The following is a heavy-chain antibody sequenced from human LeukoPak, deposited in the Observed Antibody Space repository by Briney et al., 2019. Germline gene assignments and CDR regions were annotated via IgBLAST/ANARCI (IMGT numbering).Heavy chain of an antibody. Sequence: GGSLRLSCTASGFTFSSYSMNWDRQAPGKRLEWISYISGTSSIIYYTPSVKGRFTISRDNGKYSLYLQMNGLRDEDTAVYFCARGTWDGDRTFDIWGQGAMVTVSS. D-gene: IGHD5-24*01. CDR2: ISGTSSII. J-gene: IGHJ3*02. CDR3: ARGTWDGDRTFDI. V-gene: IGHV3-48*02. CDR1: GFTFSSYS.